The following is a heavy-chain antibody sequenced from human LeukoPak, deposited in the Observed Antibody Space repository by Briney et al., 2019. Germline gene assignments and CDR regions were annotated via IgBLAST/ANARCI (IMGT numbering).Heavy chain of an antibody. V-gene: IGHV4-39*07. CDR3: ARDVYSSSYYFALDV. J-gene: IGHJ3*01. Sequence: SETLSLTCIVSGASLSSCSYYWGWIRQPPGKGLEYIGSIYHSGSAFYNPSLTSRVTISVDTSRNQFSLEVNSVTAADPAVYYCARDVYSSSYYFALDVWGQGTVVTVSS. CDR2: IYHSGSA. D-gene: IGHD6-13*01. CDR1: GASLSSCSYY.